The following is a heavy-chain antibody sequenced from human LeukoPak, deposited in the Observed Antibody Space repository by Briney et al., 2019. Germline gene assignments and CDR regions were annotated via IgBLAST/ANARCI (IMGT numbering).Heavy chain of an antibody. V-gene: IGHV3-23*01. J-gene: IGHJ4*02. CDR2: ISGSGGST. CDR1: GFTFSSYA. Sequence: GSLRPSCAASGFTFSSYAMSWVRQAPGKGLEWVSAISGSGGSTYYADSVKGRFTISRDNSKNTLYLQMNSLRAEDTAVYYCAKAVWDSSGYDYWGQGTLVTVSS. D-gene: IGHD6-19*01. CDR3: AKAVWDSSGYDY.